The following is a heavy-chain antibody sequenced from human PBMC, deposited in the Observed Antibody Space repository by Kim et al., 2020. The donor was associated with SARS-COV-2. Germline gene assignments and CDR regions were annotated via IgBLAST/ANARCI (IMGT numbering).Heavy chain of an antibody. CDR2: IWYDGSKK. V-gene: IGHV3-33*06. Sequence: GGSLRFSCAASGFTFSSYGMHWVRQAPGKGLEWVAVIWYDGSKKYYGESVKGRIIISRDNSKSTLYLQMNSLRAEDTAVYYCAKDDVMITFGGVRGFDC. D-gene: IGHD3-16*01. J-gene: IGHJ4*01. CDR3: AKDDVMITFGGVRGFDC. CDR1: GFTFSSYG.